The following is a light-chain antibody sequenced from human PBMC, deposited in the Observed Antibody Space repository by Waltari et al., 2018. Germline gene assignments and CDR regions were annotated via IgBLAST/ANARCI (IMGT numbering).Light chain of an antibody. CDR1: SSDVGGYNY. J-gene: IGLJ2*01. CDR3: CSYAGSYAVV. CDR2: GVS. V-gene: IGLV2-11*01. Sequence: QSALTQPRSVSGSPGQSVTISCTGTSSDVGGYNYVSWYQQPPGKAPNLMFYGVSKRPSGVPGCLFGSKSGNTASLTISGLQSEDEADYYCCSYAGSYAVVFGGGTKLTVL.